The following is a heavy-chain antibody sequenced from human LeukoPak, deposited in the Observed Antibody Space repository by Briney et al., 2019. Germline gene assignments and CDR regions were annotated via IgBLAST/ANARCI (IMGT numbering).Heavy chain of an antibody. J-gene: IGHJ3*02. CDR3: ASGLNYYDSSGLGAFDI. Sequence: PGGSLRLSCAASGFTFSSYGMHWVRQAPGKGLEWVAVIWYDGSNKYYADSVKGRFTISRDNSKNTLYLQMNSLRAEDTAVYYCASGLNYYDSSGLGAFDIWGQGTMVTVSS. CDR2: IWYDGSNK. D-gene: IGHD3-22*01. V-gene: IGHV3-33*01. CDR1: GFTFSSYG.